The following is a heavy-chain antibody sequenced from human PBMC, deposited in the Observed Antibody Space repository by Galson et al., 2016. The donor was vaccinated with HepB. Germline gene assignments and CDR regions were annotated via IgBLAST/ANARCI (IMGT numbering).Heavy chain of an antibody. CDR3: ARDHIAVAAMDV. CDR1: GYTFTAYG. J-gene: IGHJ6*03. CDR2: INTYNGNT. Sequence: SVKVSCKASGYTFTAYGITWVRQAPGQGLEWMGWINTYNGNTNYAQNVQGRVTITADESTSTAYMELSSLRSEDTAMYYCARDHIAVAAMDVWGKGTTVTVSS. D-gene: IGHD6-19*01. V-gene: IGHV1-18*01.